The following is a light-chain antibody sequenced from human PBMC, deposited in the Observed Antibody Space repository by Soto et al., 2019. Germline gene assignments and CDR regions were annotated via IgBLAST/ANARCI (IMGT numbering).Light chain of an antibody. Sequence: EIVLTQSPGTLSLSPGERATLSCRASQSVSSSYLAWYQQKPGQAPRLLIYGASSRAPGIPDRFSGSGSATDFTITISRLEPEDFAVYYCQQYGSSLPITFGQGTRLEIK. J-gene: IGKJ5*01. V-gene: IGKV3-20*01. CDR3: QQYGSSLPIT. CDR2: GAS. CDR1: QSVSSSY.